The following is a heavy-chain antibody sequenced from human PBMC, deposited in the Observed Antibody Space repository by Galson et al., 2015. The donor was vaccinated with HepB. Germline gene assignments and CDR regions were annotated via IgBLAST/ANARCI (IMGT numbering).Heavy chain of an antibody. CDR1: GYTFTSYG. J-gene: IGHJ6*02. CDR3: ARESTNRIYDILTGPRYWYYYGMDV. Sequence: QSGAEVKKPGASVKVSCKASGYTFTSYGISWVRQAPGQGLEWMGWISAYNGNTNYAQKLQGRVTMTTDTSTSTAYMELRSLRSDDTAVYYCARESTNRIYDILTGPRYWYYYGMDVWGQGTTVTVSS. V-gene: IGHV1-18*04. CDR2: ISAYNGNT. D-gene: IGHD3-9*01.